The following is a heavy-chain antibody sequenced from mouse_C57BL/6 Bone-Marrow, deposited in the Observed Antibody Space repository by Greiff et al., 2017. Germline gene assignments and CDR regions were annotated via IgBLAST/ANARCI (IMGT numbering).Heavy chain of an antibody. D-gene: IGHD6-1*01. V-gene: IGHV1-81*01. CDR3: ASLALWYFDV. Sequence: VQLQQSGAELARPGASVKLSCKASGYTFTSYGISWVKQRTGQGLEWIGEIYPRSGNTYYNEKLKGKATLTADKSSSTAYMELRSLTSEDSAVYFCASLALWYFDVWGTGTTVTVSS. CDR1: GYTFTSYG. J-gene: IGHJ1*03. CDR2: IYPRSGNT.